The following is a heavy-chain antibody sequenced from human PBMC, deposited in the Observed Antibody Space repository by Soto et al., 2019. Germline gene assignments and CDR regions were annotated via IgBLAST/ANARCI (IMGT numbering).Heavy chain of an antibody. CDR3: AREVPPGLNYDSSGPSDY. J-gene: IGHJ4*02. CDR1: GGTFSSYA. D-gene: IGHD3-22*01. CDR2: IIPIFGTA. V-gene: IGHV1-69*13. Sequence: ASVKVSCKASGGTFSSYAISWVRQVPGQGLEWMGGIIPIFGTANYAQKFQGRVTITADESTSTAYMELSSLRSEDTAVYYCAREVPPGLNYDSSGPSDYWGQGTLVTVSS.